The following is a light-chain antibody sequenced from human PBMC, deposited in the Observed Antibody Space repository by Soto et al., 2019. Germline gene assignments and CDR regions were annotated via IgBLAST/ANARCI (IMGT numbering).Light chain of an antibody. Sequence: QSALTQPRSVSGSPGQSVTISCTGTGSDVGGYNYVSWYQQHPGKAPKLMIYDVSKRPSGVPDRFSGSKSGNTASLTISGLQAEDEADYYCCSYAGSYKGVFGTGTKVTVL. V-gene: IGLV2-11*01. CDR2: DVS. J-gene: IGLJ1*01. CDR1: GSDVGGYNY. CDR3: CSYAGSYKGV.